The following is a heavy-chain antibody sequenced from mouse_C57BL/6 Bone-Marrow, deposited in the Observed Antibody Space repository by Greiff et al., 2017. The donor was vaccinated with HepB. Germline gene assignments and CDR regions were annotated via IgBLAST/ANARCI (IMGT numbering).Heavy chain of an antibody. V-gene: IGHV1-72*01. CDR2: IDPNSGGT. D-gene: IGHD2-4*01. J-gene: IGHJ4*01. CDR3: ARLNYDYDVRAMDY. CDR1: GYTFTSYW. Sequence: QVQLKQPGAELVKPGASVKLSCKASGYTFTSYWMHWVKQRPGRGLEWIGRIDPNSGGTKYNEKFKSKATLTVDKPSSTAYMQLSSLTSEDSAVYYCARLNYDYDVRAMDYWGQGTSVTVSS.